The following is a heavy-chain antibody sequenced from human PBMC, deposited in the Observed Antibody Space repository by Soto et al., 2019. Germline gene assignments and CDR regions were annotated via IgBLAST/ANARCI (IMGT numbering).Heavy chain of an antibody. D-gene: IGHD3-3*01. V-gene: IGHV1-69*13. CDR2: IIPIFGTA. CDR1: GGTFSSYA. Sequence: ASVKVSCKASGGTFSSYAISWVRQAPGQGLEWMGGIIPIFGTANYAQKFQGRVTITADESTSTAYMELSSLRSEDTAVYYCARLQGHYDFWRAPGFDPWGQGTLVTGSS. CDR3: ARLQGHYDFWRAPGFDP. J-gene: IGHJ5*02.